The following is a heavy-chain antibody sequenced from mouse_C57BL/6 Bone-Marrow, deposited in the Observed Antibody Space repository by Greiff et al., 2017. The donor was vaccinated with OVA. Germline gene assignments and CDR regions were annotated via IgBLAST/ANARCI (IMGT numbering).Heavy chain of an antibody. D-gene: IGHD2-5*01. CDR2: IDPEDGET. V-gene: IGHV14-2*01. Sequence: EVQLQQSGAELVKPGASVKLSCTASGFNIKDYYMHWVKQRTEQGLEWIGRIDPEDGETTYAPTFQGQATITADTSSNTAYLQLSSLTSEDTAVEYGAREENYSNLYAMDYWGQGTSVTVSS. CDR1: GFNIKDYY. CDR3: AREENYSNLYAMDY. J-gene: IGHJ4*01.